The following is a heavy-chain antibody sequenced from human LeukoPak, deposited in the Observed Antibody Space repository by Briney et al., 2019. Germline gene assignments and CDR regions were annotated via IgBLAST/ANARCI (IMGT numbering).Heavy chain of an antibody. CDR1: GFTFSDYY. CDR2: ISSSGSTI. CDR3: AKKYSTGLDP. J-gene: IGHJ5*02. Sequence: GGSLRLSCAASGFTFSDYYMSWIRQAPGKGLEWVSYISSSGSTIYYADSVKGRFTISRDNSKNTLYLQMNSLRAEDTAIYYCAKKYSTGLDPWGQGTLVTVSS. V-gene: IGHV3-11*01. D-gene: IGHD1-26*01.